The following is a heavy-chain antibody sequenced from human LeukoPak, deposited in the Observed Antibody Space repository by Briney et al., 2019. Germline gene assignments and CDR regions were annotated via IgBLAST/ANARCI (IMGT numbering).Heavy chain of an antibody. V-gene: IGHV3-74*01. D-gene: IGHD1-26*01. CDR2: SYSDGSST. J-gene: IGHJ4*02. CDR3: ARGGLRGATPDY. Sequence: QPGGSLRLSCAASGFTFSTYWMHWVRQAPGKGLVWVSCSYSDGSSTSDADFVKGRFTISRDNAKNTLYLQMNSLRAEDTAVYYCARGGLRGATPDYWGQGTLVTVSS. CDR1: GFTFSTYW.